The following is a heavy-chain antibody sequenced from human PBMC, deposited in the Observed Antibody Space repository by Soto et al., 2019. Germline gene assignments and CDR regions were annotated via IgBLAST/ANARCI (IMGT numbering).Heavy chain of an antibody. J-gene: IGHJ6*02. CDR1: GGSISSYY. D-gene: IGHD5-18*01. V-gene: IGHV4-59*01. Sequence: QVQLQESGPGLVKPSETLSLTCTVSGGSISSYYWSWIRQPPGKGLEWIGYIYYSGSTNYNPSLKSRVTISVDTSKNQFSLKLSSVTAADTAVYYCARDREPGGYSYGYGNGDYYGMDVWGQGTTVTVSS. CDR3: ARDREPGGYSYGYGNGDYYGMDV. CDR2: IYYSGST.